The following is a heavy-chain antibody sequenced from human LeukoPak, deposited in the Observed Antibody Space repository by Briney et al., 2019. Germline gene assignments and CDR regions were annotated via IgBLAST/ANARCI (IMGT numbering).Heavy chain of an antibody. V-gene: IGHV3-7*01. J-gene: IGHJ4*02. Sequence: PGGSLRLSCAAFGFTFSSYWMSWVRQAPGKGLEWGANIKQDGSEKYYVDSVKGRFTISRDNDKNSLYLQMNSLRAEDTAVYYCASPSGYSYVSSFDYWGQGTLVTVSS. CDR1: GFTFSSYW. D-gene: IGHD5-18*01. CDR2: IKQDGSEK. CDR3: ASPSGYSYVSSFDY.